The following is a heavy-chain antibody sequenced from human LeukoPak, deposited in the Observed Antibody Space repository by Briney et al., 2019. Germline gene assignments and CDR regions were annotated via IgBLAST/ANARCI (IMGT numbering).Heavy chain of an antibody. CDR2: IKSKTDGGTT. J-gene: IGHJ4*02. CDR1: GFSFSNAW. D-gene: IGHD6-19*01. V-gene: IGHV3-15*01. CDR3: ARARYSSGWYLG. Sequence: GGSLRLSCAASGFSFSNAWMSWVRQAPGKGLEWVGRIKSKTDGGTTEYTAPVKGRFTISRDDSKNTLYVQMNSLKTEDTAVYYCARARYSSGWYLGWGQGTLVTVSS.